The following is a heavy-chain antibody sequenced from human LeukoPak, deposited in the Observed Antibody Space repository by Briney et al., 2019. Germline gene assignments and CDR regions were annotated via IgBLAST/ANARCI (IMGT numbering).Heavy chain of an antibody. V-gene: IGHV3-23*01. CDR2: ISGSGGST. CDR1: GFTFSSYA. CDR3: ARHYDFWSGYYRGYNWFDP. Sequence: GGSLRLSCAASGFTFSSYAMSWVRQAPGKGLEWVSAISGSGGSTYYADSVKGRFTISRDNSKNTLYLQMNSLRAEDTAVYYCARHYDFWSGYYRGYNWFDPWGQGTLVTVSS. J-gene: IGHJ5*02. D-gene: IGHD3-3*01.